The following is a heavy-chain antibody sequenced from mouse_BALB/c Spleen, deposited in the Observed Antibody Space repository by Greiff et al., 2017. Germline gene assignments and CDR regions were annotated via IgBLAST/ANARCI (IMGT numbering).Heavy chain of an antibody. D-gene: IGHD2-1*01. CDR3: GREDCNYDYAMDY. J-gene: IGHJ4*01. CDR1: GFSLTGYG. V-gene: IGHV2-6-7*01. Sequence: VHLVESGPGLVAPSQSLSITCTVSGFSLTGYGVNWVRQPPGKGLEWLGMIWGDGSTDYNSALKSRLSISKYNSKSQVFLKMNSLQTDDTARYYWGREDCNYDYAMDYWGQGTSVTVSS. CDR2: IWGDGST.